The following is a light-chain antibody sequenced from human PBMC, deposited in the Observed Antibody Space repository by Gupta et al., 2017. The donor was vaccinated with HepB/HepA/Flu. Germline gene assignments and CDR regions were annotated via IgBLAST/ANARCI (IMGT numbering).Light chain of an antibody. Sequence: QLVLTQSPSASASLGASVKLTCPLSSGHSSYAIAWHQQQPEKGPRYLMKLNSAGSHSKGDGIPDRFSGSSSGAERYLTISSLQSEDEADYYCQTWGTGGVFGGGTKLTVL. CDR3: QTWGTGGV. CDR1: SGHSSYA. CDR2: LNSAGSH. V-gene: IGLV4-69*01. J-gene: IGLJ2*01.